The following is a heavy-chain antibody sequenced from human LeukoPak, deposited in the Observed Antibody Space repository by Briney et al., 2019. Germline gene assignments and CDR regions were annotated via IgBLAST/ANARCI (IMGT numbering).Heavy chain of an antibody. D-gene: IGHD3-22*01. J-gene: IGHJ4*02. CDR1: GYTFTSYD. CDR2: IIPIFGTA. CDR3: ARGADYYDSSGYTEYYFDY. V-gene: IGHV1-69*13. Sequence: ASVKVSCKASGYTFTSYDINWVRQATGQGLEWMGWIIPIFGTANYAQKFQGRVTITADESTSTAYMELSSLRSEDTAVYYCARGADYYDSSGYTEYYFDYWGQGTLVTVSS.